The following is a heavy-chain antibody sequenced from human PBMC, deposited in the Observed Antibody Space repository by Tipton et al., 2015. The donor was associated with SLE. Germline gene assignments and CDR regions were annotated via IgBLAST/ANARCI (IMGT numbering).Heavy chain of an antibody. J-gene: IGHJ4*02. CDR2: LYSGGST. Sequence: SLRLSCAASGFTFSSYAMSWVRQAPGKGLEWVSVLYSGGSTYYADSVKGRFTISRDNSKNILYLQMNSLRAEDTAVYYCAKRKGYYFDYWGQGTLVTVSS. CDR3: AKRKGYYFDY. D-gene: IGHD3-22*01. V-gene: IGHV3-23*03. CDR1: GFTFSSYA.